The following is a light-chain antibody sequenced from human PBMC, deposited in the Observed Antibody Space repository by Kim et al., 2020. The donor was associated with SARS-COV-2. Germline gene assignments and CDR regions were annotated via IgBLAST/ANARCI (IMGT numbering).Light chain of an antibody. Sequence: SYELAQSPSVSVSPGQTATITCSGNKLGEKYVSWYQQRPGQSPFLVIYEDDKRPSGIPERFSGSNSGSTATLTISGTQAMDEADYYCQAWDSNTAVFGGGTQLTVL. V-gene: IGLV3-1*01. CDR2: EDD. CDR1: KLGEKY. J-gene: IGLJ2*01. CDR3: QAWDSNTAV.